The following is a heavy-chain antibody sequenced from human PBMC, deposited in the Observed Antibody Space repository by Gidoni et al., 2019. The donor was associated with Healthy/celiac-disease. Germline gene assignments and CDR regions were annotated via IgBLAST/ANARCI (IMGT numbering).Heavy chain of an antibody. CDR3: AKIRRNRPFYDSSGYYYVFDY. CDR2: ISGSGGST. V-gene: IGHV3-23*04. J-gene: IGHJ4*02. Sequence: EVQLVESGGGLVQPGGSLRLSCAASGFTFSSYAISWVRQAPGKGLEWVSAISGSGGSTYYADSVKGRFTISRDNSKNTLYLQMNSLRAEDTAVYYCAKIRRNRPFYDSSGYYYVFDYWGQGTLVTVSS. D-gene: IGHD3-22*01. CDR1: GFTFSSYA.